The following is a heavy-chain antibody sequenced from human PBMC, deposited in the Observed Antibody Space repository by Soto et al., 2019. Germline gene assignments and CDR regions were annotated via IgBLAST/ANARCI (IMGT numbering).Heavy chain of an antibody. V-gene: IGHV5-10-1*01. CDR2: IDPSDSYT. Sequence: GESLKISCKGSGYSFTSYWISWVRQMPGKGLEWVGRIDPSDSYTNYSPSFQGHVTISADKSISTAYLQWSSLKASDTAMYYCARHRRGYCSSTSCWGSFDPWGQGTLVTVSS. D-gene: IGHD2-2*01. J-gene: IGHJ5*02. CDR1: GYSFTSYW. CDR3: ARHRRGYCSSTSCWGSFDP.